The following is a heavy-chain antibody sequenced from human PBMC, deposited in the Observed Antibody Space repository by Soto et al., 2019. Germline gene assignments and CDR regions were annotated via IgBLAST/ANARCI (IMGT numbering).Heavy chain of an antibody. CDR2: IKQDGSEK. V-gene: IGHV3-7*01. Sequence: GGSLRMAYAASGFTFSSYWMSWVRQAPGKGLEWVANIKQDGSEKYYVDSVKGRFTISRDNAKNSLYLQMNSLRAEDTAVYYFARDQRRGVSRQNWFDPWGQGTLVTVYS. CDR1: GFTFSSYW. CDR3: ARDQRRGVSRQNWFDP. J-gene: IGHJ5*02. D-gene: IGHD3-10*01.